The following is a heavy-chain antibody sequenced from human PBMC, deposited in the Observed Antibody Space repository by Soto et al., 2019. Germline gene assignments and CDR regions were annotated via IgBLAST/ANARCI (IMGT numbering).Heavy chain of an antibody. Sequence: QVQLVQSGAAVKKPGASVKVSCKASGYTFTSYDINWLRQATGQGLEWMGWMNPNSDNKGYAQKFQDRVSITRNTSISTAYMELSSLRSDDTAVYYCARGGETGDAFDIWGQGTVVTVSS. J-gene: IGHJ3*02. CDR2: MNPNSDNK. CDR1: GYTFTSYD. D-gene: IGHD3-9*01. CDR3: ARGGETGDAFDI. V-gene: IGHV1-8*01.